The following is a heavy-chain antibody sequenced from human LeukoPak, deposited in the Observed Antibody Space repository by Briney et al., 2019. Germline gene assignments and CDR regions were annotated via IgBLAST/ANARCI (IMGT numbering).Heavy chain of an antibody. CDR2: IYENGGTT. CDR3: AKDFRIGYSAHFVY. D-gene: IGHD2-21*01. CDR1: GFTFRSHA. V-gene: IGHV3-23*01. Sequence: PGGSLRLSCVGSGFTFRSHAMSWVRQAPEKGLEFVSGIYENGGTTYYADSVKGRFSISRDNSKNTLYLQMDSLRGEDTAVYCCAKDFRIGYSAHFVYWGQGALVTVSS. J-gene: IGHJ4*02.